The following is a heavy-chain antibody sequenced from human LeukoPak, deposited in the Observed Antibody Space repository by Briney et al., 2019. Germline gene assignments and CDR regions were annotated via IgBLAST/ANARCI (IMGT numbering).Heavy chain of an antibody. V-gene: IGHV5-51*01. CDR3: ARHSERGQWLVPVDY. CDR2: IYPGDPDT. J-gene: IGHJ4*02. CDR1: GYNFSIYW. Sequence: GESLKISCKGSGYNFSIYWVAWVRQMPGKGLEWMGIIYPGDPDTRYSPSFEGQVTISVDKSFRTAYLQWSSLKASDTAMYYCARHSERGQWLVPVDYWGQGTLVTVSS. D-gene: IGHD6-19*01.